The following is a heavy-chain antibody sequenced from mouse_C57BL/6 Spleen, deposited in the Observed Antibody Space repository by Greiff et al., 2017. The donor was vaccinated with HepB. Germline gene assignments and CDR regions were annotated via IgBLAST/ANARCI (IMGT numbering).Heavy chain of an antibody. J-gene: IGHJ1*03. V-gene: IGHV5-6*01. CDR3: ARVYYGSSHWYFDV. Sequence: EVKLVESGGDLVKPGGSLKLSCAASGFTFSSYGMSWVRQTPDKRLEWVATISSGGSYTYYPDSVKGRFTISRDNAKNTLYLQMSSLKSEDTAMYYCARVYYGSSHWYFDVWGTGTTVTVSS. D-gene: IGHD1-1*01. CDR1: GFTFSSYG. CDR2: ISSGGSYT.